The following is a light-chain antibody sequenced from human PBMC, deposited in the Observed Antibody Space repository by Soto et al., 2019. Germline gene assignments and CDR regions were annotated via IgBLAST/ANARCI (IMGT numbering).Light chain of an antibody. Sequence: ETVLTQSPATLAVSPGEDITLSCRASQSVPSRIAWYQQKPGQAPSLLIYGASNRATGIPDRFSGSGSGTDFTLTISRLEPEDFAVYYCHQYDNAPQTFGQGTKVDIK. CDR1: QSVPSR. CDR3: HQYDNAPQT. CDR2: GAS. V-gene: IGKV3D-15*01. J-gene: IGKJ2*01.